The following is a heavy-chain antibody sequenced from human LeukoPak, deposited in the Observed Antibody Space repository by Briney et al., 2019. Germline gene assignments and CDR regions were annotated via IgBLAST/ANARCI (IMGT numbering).Heavy chain of an antibody. Sequence: PGGSLRLSCAASGFTFSSYGMHWVRQAPGKGLEWVAVISYDGSNKYYADSVKGRFTISRDNSKNTLYLQMNSLRAVDTAVYYCARDPRVVVGGDAFDIWGQGTMVTVSS. J-gene: IGHJ3*02. CDR1: GFTFSSYG. CDR3: ARDPRVVVGGDAFDI. D-gene: IGHD2-21*01. V-gene: IGHV3-30*03. CDR2: ISYDGSNK.